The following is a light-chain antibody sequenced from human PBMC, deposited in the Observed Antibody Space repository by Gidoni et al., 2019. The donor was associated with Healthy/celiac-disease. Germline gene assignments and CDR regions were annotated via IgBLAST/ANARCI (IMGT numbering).Light chain of an antibody. CDR1: QSVSSY. Sequence: IVFTQSPATLSLSPGERATLSCRASQSVSSYLAWYQQKPGQAPRLLIYDASNRATGSPARFSGSGSGTDFTRNISSLEPEDFAVYYCQQRSNWPLTFGGGTKVEIK. V-gene: IGKV3-11*01. J-gene: IGKJ4*01. CDR2: DAS. CDR3: QQRSNWPLT.